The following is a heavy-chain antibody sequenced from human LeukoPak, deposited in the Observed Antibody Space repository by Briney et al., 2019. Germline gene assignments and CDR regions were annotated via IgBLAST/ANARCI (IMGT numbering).Heavy chain of an antibody. CDR3: ARDFRGSVDAFDI. J-gene: IGHJ3*02. Sequence: SETLSLTCTVSGGSISDYYWNWMRQPPGKGLEWIGYIYYSGRTNYNPSLKSRVSISVDTSKNQFSLKLSSVTAADTAVYYCARDFRGSVDAFDIWGQGTMVTVSS. V-gene: IGHV4-59*12. CDR1: GGSISDYY. CDR2: IYYSGRT.